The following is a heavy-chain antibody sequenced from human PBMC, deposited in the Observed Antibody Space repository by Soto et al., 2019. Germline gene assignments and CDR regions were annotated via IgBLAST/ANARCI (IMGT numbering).Heavy chain of an antibody. Sequence: GGSLRLSCAASGFTFSSYWMHWVRQAPGKGLVWVSRINSDGSSTSYADSVKGRFTISRDNAKNTLYLQMNSLRAEDTAVYYGARAGDGIAVAGTAFDIWGQGTMVTVSS. V-gene: IGHV3-74*01. CDR2: INSDGSST. J-gene: IGHJ3*02. CDR3: ARAGDGIAVAGTAFDI. D-gene: IGHD6-19*01. CDR1: GFTFSSYW.